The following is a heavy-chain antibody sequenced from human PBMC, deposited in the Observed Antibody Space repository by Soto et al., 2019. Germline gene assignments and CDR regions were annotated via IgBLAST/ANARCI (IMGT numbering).Heavy chain of an antibody. D-gene: IGHD6-13*01. CDR1: GFTVSSTY. J-gene: IGHJ6*02. CDR3: ARDRIEAAGTPRFNYYYGMDV. Sequence: GSLRLSCAASGFTVSSTYMTWVRQAPGKGLEWVSVIYGGLTTSYADSVKGRFTISRDNSKNTVFLQMNSLRGEDTAVYYCARDRIEAAGTPRFNYYYGMDVWGQGTTVTVS. V-gene: IGHV3-53*01. CDR2: IYGGLTT.